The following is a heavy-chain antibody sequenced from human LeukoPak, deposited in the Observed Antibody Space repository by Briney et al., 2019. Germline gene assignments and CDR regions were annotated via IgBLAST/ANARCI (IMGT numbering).Heavy chain of an antibody. Sequence: PSETLSLTCTVSGYSISSGYYWSWIRQPPGKGLEWIGTIYHSGSTYYNPSLKSRVTISVDTSKNQFSLKLTSVTAADTAVYYCARVRGYCSSTICYRYYFDYWGQGTLVTVSS. CDR2: IYHSGST. D-gene: IGHD2-2*01. CDR1: GYSISSGYY. V-gene: IGHV4-38-2*02. CDR3: ARVRGYCSSTICYRYYFDY. J-gene: IGHJ4*02.